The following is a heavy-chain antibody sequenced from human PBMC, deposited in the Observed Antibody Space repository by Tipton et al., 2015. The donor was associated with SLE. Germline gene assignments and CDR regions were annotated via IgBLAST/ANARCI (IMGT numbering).Heavy chain of an antibody. D-gene: IGHD1-1*01. CDR2: IYYSGST. CDR3: ARLVNTGVHGRGTLDF. CDR1: GYSISGTHW. J-gene: IGHJ3*01. V-gene: IGHV4-28*01. Sequence: TLSLTCAVSGYSISGTHWWGWIRQPPGKGLEWIAYIYYSGSTYYNPSLRSRVTMSVVTSKNQFSLKLSSVAAVDTAVYYCARLVNTGVHGRGTLDFWGQGTMVTVSS.